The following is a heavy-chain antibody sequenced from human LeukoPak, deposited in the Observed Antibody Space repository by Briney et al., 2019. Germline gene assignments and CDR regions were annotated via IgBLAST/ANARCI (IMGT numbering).Heavy chain of an antibody. CDR1: GGSIGTYY. D-gene: IGHD4-17*01. Sequence: SETLSLTCSVSGGSIGTYYWSWIRQSPGKGLEWIGYIYHTTNTNYNPSLKSRVSLSVDTSKNQFSLKLSSVTAADTAVYYCARDYGDHEGGIDYWGQGTLVTVSS. J-gene: IGHJ4*02. V-gene: IGHV4-59*01. CDR2: IYHTTNT. CDR3: ARDYGDHEGGIDY.